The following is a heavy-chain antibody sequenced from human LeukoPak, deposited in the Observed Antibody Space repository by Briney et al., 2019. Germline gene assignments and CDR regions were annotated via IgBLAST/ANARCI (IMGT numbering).Heavy chain of an antibody. CDR2: IYYSGST. D-gene: IGHD3-16*01. CDR3: GGGLLPGFFWRFGP. J-gene: IGHJ5*02. CDR1: GFTFGSYW. V-gene: IGHV4-59*05. Sequence: PGGSLRLSCAASGFTFGSYWMSWVRQAPGKGLEWIGSIYYSGSTYYNPSLKSRVTISVDTSKNQFSLKLSSVTAPEQGVVFLGGGLLPGFFWRFGPWGQGTL.